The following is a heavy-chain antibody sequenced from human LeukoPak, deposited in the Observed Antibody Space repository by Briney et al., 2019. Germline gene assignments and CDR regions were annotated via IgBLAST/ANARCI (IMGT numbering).Heavy chain of an antibody. J-gene: IGHJ4*02. V-gene: IGHV3-64D*09. Sequence: PGGSLRLSCSVSGFTFRSYAMYWVRQAPGKGLEYAATINYHGENTYYADSLKGRFTISRDNSENTLFLQMSSLRPEDTAVYYCVKGVGIAVGDGLDYWGQGTLVTVSS. CDR3: VKGVGIAVGDGLDY. CDR1: GFTFRSYA. D-gene: IGHD6-19*01. CDR2: INYHGENT.